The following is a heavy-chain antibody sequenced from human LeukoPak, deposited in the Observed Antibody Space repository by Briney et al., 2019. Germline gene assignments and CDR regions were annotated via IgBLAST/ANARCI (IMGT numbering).Heavy chain of an antibody. CDR2: IYNSGST. D-gene: IGHD2-2*01. CDR3: ARRAGYCSSTSCYNWFDP. CDR1: GYSISSGYY. V-gene: IGHV4-38-2*01. J-gene: IGHJ5*02. Sequence: SETLSLTCAVSGYSISSGYYWGWIRPPPGKGQEWIGSIYNSGSTYYNPSLKSRVTISVDTSKNQFSLKLSSVTAADTAVYYCARRAGYCSSTSCYNWFDPWGQGTLVTVSS.